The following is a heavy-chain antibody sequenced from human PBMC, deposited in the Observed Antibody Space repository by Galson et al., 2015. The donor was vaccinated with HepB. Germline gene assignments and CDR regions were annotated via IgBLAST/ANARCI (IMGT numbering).Heavy chain of an antibody. J-gene: IGHJ4*02. CDR2: IWSDGSDN. V-gene: IGHV3-33*01. CDR3: ARDRTYCGSPSCSRMGPNY. D-gene: IGHD2-2*01. Sequence: SLGLACATSGFTFTKYCMHWVRQAPGEGLEWVALIWSDGSDNNYADSVKGRFTISRDNSKNTVSLQMDSLRAEDTAVYYCARDRTYCGSPSCSRMGPNYWGQGTLVTVSS. CDR1: GFTFTKYC.